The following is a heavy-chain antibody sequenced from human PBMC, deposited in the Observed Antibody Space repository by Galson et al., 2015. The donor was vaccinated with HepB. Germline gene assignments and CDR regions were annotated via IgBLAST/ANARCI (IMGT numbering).Heavy chain of an antibody. CDR3: ARNTPSSGYHGLHY. CDR1: GFTFSNYG. D-gene: IGHD5-12*01. J-gene: IGHJ4*02. Sequence: CAASGFTFSNYGMHWVRQAPGKGLEWVAYIRYDGSVKYYGDSVKGRFAISRDNSENTLYLQMNSLRAEDTAVYYCARNTPSSGYHGLHYGGQGTLVTVSS. CDR2: IRYDGSVK. V-gene: IGHV3-30*02.